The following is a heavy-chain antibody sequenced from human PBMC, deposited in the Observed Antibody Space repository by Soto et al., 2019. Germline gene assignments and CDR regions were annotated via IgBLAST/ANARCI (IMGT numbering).Heavy chain of an antibody. Sequence: GESLKNSCKGSGYSITSYWIGWVRQMPGKGLDWMGIIYPGDSDTRYSPSFQGQVTISADKSISTAYLQWSSLKASDTAMYYCARQSSYGSGSHYYYYMDVWGKGTTVTVSS. CDR1: GYSITSYW. V-gene: IGHV5-51*01. CDR2: IYPGDSDT. D-gene: IGHD3-10*01. J-gene: IGHJ6*03. CDR3: ARQSSYGSGSHYYYYMDV.